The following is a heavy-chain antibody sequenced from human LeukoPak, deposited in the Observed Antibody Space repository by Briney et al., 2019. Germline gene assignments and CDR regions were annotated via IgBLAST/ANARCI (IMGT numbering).Heavy chain of an antibody. CDR2: IYYSGSS. CDR1: GGSISSYY. J-gene: IGHJ3*02. D-gene: IGHD3-9*01. V-gene: IGHV4-59*01. Sequence: SETLSLTCTVSGGSISSYYWSWIRQPPGKGLEWLGYIYYSGSSNYNPSLKSRVTISVDTSKNQFSLKLSSVTAADTAVYYCARVSDYDILTGYWGAFDIWGQGTMVTVSS. CDR3: ARVSDYDILTGYWGAFDI.